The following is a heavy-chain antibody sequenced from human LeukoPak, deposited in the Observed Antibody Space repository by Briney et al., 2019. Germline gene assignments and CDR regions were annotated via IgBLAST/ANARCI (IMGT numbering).Heavy chain of an antibody. D-gene: IGHD2-15*01. CDR3: ARESILLRFDP. J-gene: IGHJ5*02. Sequence: GRSLRLSCAASGFTFSSYGMHWVRQAPGKGLEWVAVIWYDGSNKYYADSVKGRFTISRDNSKNTLYLQMNSLRAEDTAVYYCARESILLRFDPWGQGTLVTVSS. V-gene: IGHV3-33*01. CDR2: IWYDGSNK. CDR1: GFTFSSYG.